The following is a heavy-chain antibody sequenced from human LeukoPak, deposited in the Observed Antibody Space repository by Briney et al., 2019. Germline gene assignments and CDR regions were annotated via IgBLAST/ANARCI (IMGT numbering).Heavy chain of an antibody. V-gene: IGHV3-23*01. CDR3: ARYCTSTSCYGQNSYYGLDV. CDR1: GFIFSSSA. CDR2: ISGGRGST. J-gene: IGHJ6*02. Sequence: GGSLRLSCAASGFIFSSSAMSWVRQAPGKGLEWISGISGGRGSTYYADSVKGRFTISRDNSKNTLYLQMDTLRAEDTAVYYCARYCTSTSCYGQNSYYGLDVWGQGTTVTVSS. D-gene: IGHD2-2*01.